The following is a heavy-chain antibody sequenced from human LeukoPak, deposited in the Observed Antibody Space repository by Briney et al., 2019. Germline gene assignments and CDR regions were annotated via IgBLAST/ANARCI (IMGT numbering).Heavy chain of an antibody. CDR1: GGTFNSHP. CDR3: ARDDSSGYYVL. CDR2: INPSGGST. Sequence: GSSVKVSCKASGGTFNSHPVNWVRQAPGQGLEWMGIINPSGGSTSYAQKFQGRVTMTRDTSTSTVYMELSSLRSEDTAVYYCARDDSSGYYVLWGQGTLVTVSS. J-gene: IGHJ4*02. V-gene: IGHV1-46*02. D-gene: IGHD3-22*01.